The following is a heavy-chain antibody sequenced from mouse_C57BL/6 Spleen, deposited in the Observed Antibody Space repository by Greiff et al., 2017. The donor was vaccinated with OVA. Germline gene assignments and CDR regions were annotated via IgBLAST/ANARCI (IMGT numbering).Heavy chain of an antibody. V-gene: IGHV3-6*01. CDR2: ISYDGSN. D-gene: IGHD2-2*01. J-gene: IGHJ2*01. CDR1: GYSITSGYY. CDR3: ASGGYDGFFDY. Sequence: DAKLQESGPGLVKPSQSLSLTCSVTGYSITSGYYWNWIRQFPGNKLEWMGYISYDGSNNYNPSLKNRISITRDTSKNQFFLKLNSVTTEDTATYYCASGGYDGFFDYWGQGTTLTVSS.